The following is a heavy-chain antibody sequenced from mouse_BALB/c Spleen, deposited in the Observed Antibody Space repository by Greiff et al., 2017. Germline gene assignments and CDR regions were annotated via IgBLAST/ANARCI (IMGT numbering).Heavy chain of an antibody. CDR1: GFTFSSYA. CDR2: ISSGGST. J-gene: IGHJ4*01. Sequence: EVQLVESGGGLVKPGGSLKLSCAASGFTFSSYAMSWVRQTPEKRLEWVASISSGGSTYYPDSVKGRFTISRDNARNILYMQMSSLRTEDTAMYYCARCLYYRALYAMDYWGQGTSVTVSA. CDR3: ARCLYYRALYAMDY. D-gene: IGHD2-14*01. V-gene: IGHV5-6-5*01.